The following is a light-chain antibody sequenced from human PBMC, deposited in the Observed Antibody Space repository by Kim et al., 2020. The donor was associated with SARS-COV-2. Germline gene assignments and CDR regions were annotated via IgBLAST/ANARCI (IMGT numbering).Light chain of an antibody. CDR1: QSVSSSY. CDR2: GAS. CDR3: QQYGSSHLIT. V-gene: IGKV3-20*01. J-gene: IGKJ5*01. Sequence: PGERATLSCRASQSVSSSYLAWYQQKPGQAPRLLIYGASSRATGIPDRFSGSGSGTDFTLTISRLEPEDFAVYYCQQYGSSHLITFGQGTRLEIK.